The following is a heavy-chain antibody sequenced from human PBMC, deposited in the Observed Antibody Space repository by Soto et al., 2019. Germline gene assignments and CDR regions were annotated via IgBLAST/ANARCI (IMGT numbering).Heavy chain of an antibody. V-gene: IGHV1-3*01. D-gene: IGHD3-3*01. CDR3: ARDSELRFLEWHYFDY. J-gene: IGHJ4*02. Sequence: ASGEGLCKASGYTFTSYAMHWVRQAPGQRLEWMGWINAGNGNTKYSQKFQGRVTITRDTSASTAYMELSSLRSEDTAVYYCARDSELRFLEWHYFDYWGQGTLVTVYS. CDR2: INAGNGNT. CDR1: GYTFTSYA.